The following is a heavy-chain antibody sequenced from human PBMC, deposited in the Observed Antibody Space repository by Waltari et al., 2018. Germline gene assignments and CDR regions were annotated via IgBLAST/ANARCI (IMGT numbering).Heavy chain of an antibody. J-gene: IGHJ4*02. D-gene: IGHD4-4*01. Sequence: LQESGPGLVKPSETLSLTCTVSGGSISSYYWSWIRQPPGKGLEWIGYIYYSGSTNYNPSLKSRVTISVDTSKNQFSLKLSSVTAADTAVYYCARYDYSNYVPTFDYWGQGTLVTVSS. CDR3: ARYDYSNYVPTFDY. CDR1: GGSISSYY. V-gene: IGHV4-59*01. CDR2: IYYSGST.